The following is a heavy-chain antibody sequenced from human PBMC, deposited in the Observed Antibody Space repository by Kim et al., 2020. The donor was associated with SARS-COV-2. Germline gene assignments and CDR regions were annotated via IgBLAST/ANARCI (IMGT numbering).Heavy chain of an antibody. CDR1: GFTFSSYW. CDR3: ARGGSYSFEY. Sequence: GGSLRLSCVASGFTFSSYWMSWVRQVPGRGLEWVANIKQDGSEKNYVESVKGRFIISRDNAKNSLFLQMDSLRAEDAALYYCARGGSYSFEYWSQGTLVTVSS. V-gene: IGHV3-7*01. D-gene: IGHD6-13*01. J-gene: IGHJ4*02. CDR2: IKQDGSEK.